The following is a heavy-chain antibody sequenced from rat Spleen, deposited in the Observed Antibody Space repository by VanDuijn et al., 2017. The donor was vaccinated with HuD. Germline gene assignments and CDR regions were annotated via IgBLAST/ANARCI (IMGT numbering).Heavy chain of an antibody. CDR3: ARSYGGYGV. J-gene: IGHJ1*01. D-gene: IGHD1-11*01. V-gene: IGHV2-13*01. CDR1: GFSLISYG. Sequence: QVQLKESGPGLVQPSQTLSLTCTVSGFSLISYGVSWVRQPPGEGLEWMGGIWGDGSTNYNSALKSRLRISRDTSKSQVFLKMNSLQTDDTVIYFGARSYGGYGVWGPGTMVTVSS. CDR2: IWGDGST.